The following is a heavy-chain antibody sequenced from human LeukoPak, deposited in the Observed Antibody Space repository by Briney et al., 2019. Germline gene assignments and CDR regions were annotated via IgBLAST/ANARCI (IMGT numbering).Heavy chain of an antibody. CDR2: INPNDGST. V-gene: IGHV1-46*01. CDR3: ATGASLAVAPNLYSFDY. CDR1: GYTFIAYD. D-gene: IGHD6-19*01. J-gene: IGHJ4*02. Sequence: GASVKCSCKASGYTFIAYDIHWVRQAPGQWLEWMGIINPNDGSTTYAQNFQGRVTMTRDTATSAVYMELSSLRSEDTAVYYCATGASLAVAPNLYSFDYWGKGTLVPVSS.